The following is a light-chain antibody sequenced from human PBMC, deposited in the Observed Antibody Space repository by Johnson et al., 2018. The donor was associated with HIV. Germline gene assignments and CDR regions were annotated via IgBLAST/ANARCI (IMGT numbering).Light chain of an antibody. Sequence: QSVLTQPPSVSAAPGQKVTISCSGSSSNIGNNYVSWYQHLPGTAPKLLIYDNNKRPSGIPDRFSGSKSGTSATLGITGLQTGDEADYYCGTWDSSLSAFYVSGTGTKVTVL. J-gene: IGLJ1*01. CDR3: GTWDSSLSAFYV. V-gene: IGLV1-51*01. CDR2: DNN. CDR1: SSNIGNNY.